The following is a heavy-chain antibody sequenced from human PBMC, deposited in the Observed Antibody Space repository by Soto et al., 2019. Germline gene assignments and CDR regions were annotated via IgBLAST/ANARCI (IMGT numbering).Heavy chain of an antibody. D-gene: IGHD3-22*01. Sequence: EVQLLESGGGLVQPGGSLRLSCAASRFTFSSYAMSWVRQAPGKGLEWVSAISGSGGSTYYADSVKGRFTISRDNSKNTLYLQMNSLRAEDTAVYYCAKDEYYDSSGYRPYYFDYWGQGTLVTVSS. V-gene: IGHV3-23*01. CDR3: AKDEYYDSSGYRPYYFDY. CDR2: ISGSGGST. CDR1: RFTFSSYA. J-gene: IGHJ4*02.